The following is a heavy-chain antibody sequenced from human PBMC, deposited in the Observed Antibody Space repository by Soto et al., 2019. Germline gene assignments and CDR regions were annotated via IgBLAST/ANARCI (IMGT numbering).Heavy chain of an antibody. J-gene: IGHJ4*02. Sequence: ASETLSLTCTVSGGSINRYYWNWIRQPPGKGLEWIGYIYYSGSTIYTPSLRGRVTISLDTSKNQFSLRLTSVTAADTAVYYCAREVGASPDYFDSWGQGTLVTVSS. V-gene: IGHV4-59*01. CDR2: IYYSGST. D-gene: IGHD1-26*01. CDR3: AREVGASPDYFDS. CDR1: GGSINRYY.